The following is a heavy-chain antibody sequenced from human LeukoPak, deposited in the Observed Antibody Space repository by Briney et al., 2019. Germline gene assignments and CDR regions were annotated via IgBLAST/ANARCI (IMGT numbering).Heavy chain of an antibody. J-gene: IGHJ6*02. CDR2: INPSGGST. V-gene: IGHV1-46*01. CDR1: GYTFTTYY. D-gene: IGHD1-1*01. Sequence: GASVKVSCKASGYTFTTYYIHWVRQAPGQRLEWMGIINPSGGSTSYAQTFQGRVTMTRDTSTNTVYMDLSSLTTADTAVYYCAREKRVERINYCDYYGMDVWGQGTTVTVSS. CDR3: AREKRVERINYCDYYGMDV.